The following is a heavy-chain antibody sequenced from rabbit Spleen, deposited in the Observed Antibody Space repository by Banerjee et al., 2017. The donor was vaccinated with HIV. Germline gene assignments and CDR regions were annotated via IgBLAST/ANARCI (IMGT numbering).Heavy chain of an antibody. J-gene: IGHJ3*01. CDR2: IDPVFGIT. CDR1: GFTLSSYY. CDR3: VRDRIAGSSGYYEGTRLDL. D-gene: IGHD1-1*01. V-gene: IGHV1S7*01. Sequence: QLKESGGGLVQPGGSLKLSCKASGFTLSSYYMNWVRQAPGKGLEWIGYIDPVFGITYYANWVNGRFSISRENAQNMVFLQMTSLTAADTATYFCVRDRIAGSSGYYEGTRLDLWGPGTPSPS.